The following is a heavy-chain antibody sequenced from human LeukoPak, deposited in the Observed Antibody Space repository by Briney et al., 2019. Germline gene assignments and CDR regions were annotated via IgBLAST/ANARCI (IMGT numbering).Heavy chain of an antibody. V-gene: IGHV3-20*04. Sequence: GGSLRVSCAASGVTFDDYGMSWVRQAPGKGLEWVSGVNWNGGSTGYADSVKGRFTISRDNAKNSLYLQMNSLRAEDTALYYCARGNYYDSSGYLDYWGQGTLVTVSS. D-gene: IGHD3-22*01. J-gene: IGHJ4*02. CDR3: ARGNYYDSSGYLDY. CDR2: VNWNGGST. CDR1: GVTFDDYG.